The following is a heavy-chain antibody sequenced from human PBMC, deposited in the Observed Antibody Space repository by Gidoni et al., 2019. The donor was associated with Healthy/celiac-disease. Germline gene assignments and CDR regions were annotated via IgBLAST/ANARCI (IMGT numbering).Heavy chain of an antibody. CDR2: IYYSGST. D-gene: IGHD3-22*01. V-gene: IGHV4-39*01. J-gene: IGHJ3*02. CDR1: GGSISSSSYY. CDR3: ARHIPVDYYDIFQGPFGDAFDI. Sequence: QLQLQESGPGLVKPSETLSLTCTVSGGSISSSSYYWGWIRQPPGKGLEWIGSIYYSGSTYYNPSLKSRVTISVDTSKNQFSLKLSSVTAADTAVYYCARHIPVDYYDIFQGPFGDAFDIWGQGTMVTVSS.